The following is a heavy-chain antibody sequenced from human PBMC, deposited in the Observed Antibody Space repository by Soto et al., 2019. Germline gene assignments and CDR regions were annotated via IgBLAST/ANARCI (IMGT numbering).Heavy chain of an antibody. CDR2: ISGSGGST. CDR3: AKDYGDWWYYCDY. Sequence: EVQLLESGGGLVQPGGSLRLSCAASGFTFSSYAMSWVRQAPGKGLEWVSVISGSGGSTYYADSVKGRFTISRDNSKNTLYLQMSILRADARAVYYCAKDYGDWWYYCDYWGQGTLVTVAS. CDR1: GFTFSSYA. D-gene: IGHD4-17*01. J-gene: IGHJ4*02. V-gene: IGHV3-23*01.